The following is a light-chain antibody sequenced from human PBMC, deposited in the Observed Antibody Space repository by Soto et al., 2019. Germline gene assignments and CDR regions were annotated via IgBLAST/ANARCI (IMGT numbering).Light chain of an antibody. CDR3: QQYYTTPQT. CDR1: QSLLYGGNDRNY. V-gene: IGKV4-1*01. J-gene: IGKJ2*01. CDR2: WAS. Sequence: DIVMTQSPDSLAVSLGERATIDCKSSQSLLYGGNDRNYLAWYQHKPGQSPKLIMYWASTREAGVPDRFSGSGSGTHFTLTIISLHAEDVAVYYCQQYYTTPQTFGQGTKLDIK.